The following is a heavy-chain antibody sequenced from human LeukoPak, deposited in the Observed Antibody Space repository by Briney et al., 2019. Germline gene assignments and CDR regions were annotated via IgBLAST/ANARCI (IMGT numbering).Heavy chain of an antibody. CDR2: IIPIFGTA. CDR1: GGTFSSYA. V-gene: IGHV1-69*05. Sequence: GSSVKVSCKASGGTFSSYAISWVRQAPGQGLEWMGGIIPIFGTANYAQKFQGRVTITTDESTSTAYMELSSLRSEDTAVYYCARGAGTGTQDDAFDIWGQGSMVTVSS. J-gene: IGHJ3*02. CDR3: ARGAGTGTQDDAFDI. D-gene: IGHD1-1*01.